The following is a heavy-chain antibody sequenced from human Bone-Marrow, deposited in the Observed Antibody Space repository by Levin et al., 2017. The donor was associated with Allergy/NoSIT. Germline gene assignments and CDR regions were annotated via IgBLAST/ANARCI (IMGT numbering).Heavy chain of an antibody. V-gene: IGHV1-69*13. D-gene: IGHD5-12*01. CDR1: GGTFSSYA. Sequence: SVKVSCKASGGTFSSYAISWVRQAPGQGLEWMGGIIPIFGTANYAQKFQGRVTITADESTSTAYMELSSLRSEDTAVYYCARVLGLPYYYYGMDVWGQGTTVTVSS. CDR2: IIPIFGTA. J-gene: IGHJ6*02. CDR3: ARVLGLPYYYYGMDV.